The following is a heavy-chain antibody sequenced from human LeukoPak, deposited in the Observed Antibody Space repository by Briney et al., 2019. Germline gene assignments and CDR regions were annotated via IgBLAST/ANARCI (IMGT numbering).Heavy chain of an antibody. CDR3: ARRSSGYYHDAFDI. D-gene: IGHD3-22*01. J-gene: IGHJ3*02. Sequence: GGSLRLYCAASEFTFSSYDMHWAGPAKVSFLDLVSAIGTAGDTYYPGSVKGRFTISRENAKNSLYLQMNSLRAGDTAVYYCARRSSGYYHDAFDIWGQGTMVTVSS. CDR1: EFTFSSYD. V-gene: IGHV3-13*01. CDR2: IGTAGDT.